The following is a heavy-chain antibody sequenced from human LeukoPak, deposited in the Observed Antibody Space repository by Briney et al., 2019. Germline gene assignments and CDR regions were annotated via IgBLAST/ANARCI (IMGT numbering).Heavy chain of an antibody. CDR3: VYGGNSTCFDI. CDR1: GFTFSSYW. D-gene: IGHD4-23*01. CDR2: INSDGSST. J-gene: IGHJ3*02. V-gene: IGHV3-74*01. Sequence: PGGSLRLSCAAPGFTFSSYWMHWVRQAPGKGLVWVSRINSDGSSTTYADSVKGRFTISRDNAKNTLYLHMNGLSADDTAVYYCVYGGNSTCFDIWGQGTMVTVSS.